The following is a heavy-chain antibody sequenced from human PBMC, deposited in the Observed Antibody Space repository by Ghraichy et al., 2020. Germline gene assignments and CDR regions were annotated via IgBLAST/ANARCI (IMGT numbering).Heavy chain of an antibody. CDR1: GFTFSSYA. CDR2: ISGSGGST. Sequence: GESLNISCAASGFTFSSYAMSWVRQAPGKGLEWVSAISGSGGSTYYADSVKGRFTISRDNSKNTLYLQMNSLRAEDTAVYYCAKMDTAMGFGAFDIWGQGTMVTVSS. V-gene: IGHV3-23*01. CDR3: AKMDTAMGFGAFDI. J-gene: IGHJ3*02. D-gene: IGHD5-18*01.